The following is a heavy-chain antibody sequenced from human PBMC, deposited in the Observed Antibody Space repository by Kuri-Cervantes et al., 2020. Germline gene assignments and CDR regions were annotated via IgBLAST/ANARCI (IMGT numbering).Heavy chain of an antibody. J-gene: IGHJ4*02. CDR2: IKSKAGGGTI. D-gene: IGHD2-2*01. V-gene: IGHV3-15*01. Sequence: GGSLRLSCAASGFTFNNAWMSWVRQAPGKGLEWVGRIKSKAGGGTIDYAAPVKDRFSISRDNSKNTLYLQMNSLRAEDTAVYYCARDRGDQLLLDYWGQGTLVTVSS. CDR3: ARDRGDQLLLDY. CDR1: GFTFNNAW.